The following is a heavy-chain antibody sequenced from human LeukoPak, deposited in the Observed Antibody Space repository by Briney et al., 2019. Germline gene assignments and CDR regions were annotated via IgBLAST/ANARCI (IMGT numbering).Heavy chain of an antibody. J-gene: IGHJ4*02. D-gene: IGHD6-19*01. CDR2: ISGSGGST. CDR1: GFTFSSSA. V-gene: IGHV3-23*01. CDR3: AKAGLQYSSGWYVGIDY. Sequence: PGGSLRLSCAASGFTFSSSAMSWVRQAPGKGLEWVSGISGSGGSTYYADSEKGRFTISRDNSKNTLYLQMNSLRAEDTAVYYCAKAGLQYSSGWYVGIDYWGQGTLVTASS.